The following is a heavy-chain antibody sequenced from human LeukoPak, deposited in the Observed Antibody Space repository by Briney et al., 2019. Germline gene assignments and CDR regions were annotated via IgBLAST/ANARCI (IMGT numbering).Heavy chain of an antibody. Sequence: GRSLRLSCAASGFTLSSYGMHWVRQAPGKGLEWVAVIWYDGSNKYYADSVKGRFTISRDNSKNTLYLQMNSLRAEDTAVYYCAKASRVAVAGGRFDYWGQGTLVTVSS. CDR1: GFTLSSYG. D-gene: IGHD6-19*01. CDR2: IWYDGSNK. V-gene: IGHV3-33*06. J-gene: IGHJ4*02. CDR3: AKASRVAVAGGRFDY.